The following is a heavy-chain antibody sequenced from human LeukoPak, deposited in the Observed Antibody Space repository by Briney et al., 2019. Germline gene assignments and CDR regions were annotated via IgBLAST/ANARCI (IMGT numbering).Heavy chain of an antibody. D-gene: IGHD1-26*01. CDR3: ARHEYSGSYYGLSWFDP. Sequence: SETLSLTCTVSGGSISSSGYYWGWIRQPPGKGLEWIASIYYSGSTYYNPSLKSRVTISVDTSKNQLSLQLNSLTAADTAVYYCARHEYSGSYYGLSWFDPWGQGTLVTVSS. J-gene: IGHJ5*02. CDR1: GGSISSSGYY. CDR2: IYYSGST. V-gene: IGHV4-39*01.